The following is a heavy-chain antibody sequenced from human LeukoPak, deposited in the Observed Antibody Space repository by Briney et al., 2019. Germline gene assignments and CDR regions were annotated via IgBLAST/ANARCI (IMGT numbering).Heavy chain of an antibody. CDR2: MYNSGST. V-gene: IGHV4-59*08. CDR1: GVSISTYY. Sequence: SETLSLTCTVSGVSISTYYWSWIRQPPGKGLEWVGYMYNSGSTNYNPPLKSRVTISIDTSKNQVSLRLSSVTAADTAVYYCARQGSGGRSFDVWGQGTMVTVSS. CDR3: ARQGSGGRSFDV. J-gene: IGHJ3*01. D-gene: IGHD1-26*01.